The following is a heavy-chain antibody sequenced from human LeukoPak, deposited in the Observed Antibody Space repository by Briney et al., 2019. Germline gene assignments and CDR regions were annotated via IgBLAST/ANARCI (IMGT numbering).Heavy chain of an antibody. V-gene: IGHV4-39*01. J-gene: IGHJ5*02. CDR1: GGSISSSSYY. CDR2: IYYSGST. D-gene: IGHD3-22*01. CDR3: ARGFINYYDSSGTNLGEWFDP. Sequence: SETLSLTCTVSGGSISSSSYYWGWIRQPPGKGLEWIGSIYYSGSTYYNPSLKSRVNISVDTSKNQFSLKLSSVTAADTAVYYCARGFINYYDSSGTNLGEWFDPWGQGTLVTVSS.